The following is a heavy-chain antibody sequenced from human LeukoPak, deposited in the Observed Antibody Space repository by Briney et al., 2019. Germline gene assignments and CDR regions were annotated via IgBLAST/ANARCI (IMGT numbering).Heavy chain of an antibody. CDR1: GGSISSGDYY. J-gene: IGHJ5*02. V-gene: IGHV4-30-4*01. D-gene: IGHD3-16*01. CDR2: IYYSGST. Sequence: PSQTLSLTCTVSGGSISSGDYYWRWIRQPPGKGLEWIGYIYYSGSTYYNPSLKSRVTISVDTSKNQFSLKLSSVTAADTAVYYCARGDSGGWFDPWGQGTLVTVSS. CDR3: ARGDSGGWFDP.